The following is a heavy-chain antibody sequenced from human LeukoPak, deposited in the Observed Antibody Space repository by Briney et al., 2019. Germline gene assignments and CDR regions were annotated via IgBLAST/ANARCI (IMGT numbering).Heavy chain of an antibody. CDR1: GGSVNSGSYY. V-gene: IGHV4-61*01. D-gene: IGHD1-1*01. CDR3: ARYNWNTWFDP. J-gene: IGHJ5*02. Sequence: KTSETLSLTCTVSGGSVNSGSYYWTWIRQSPGKGLEWIAYIRYSGHTNYNPSLNSRVTISLDTSKNQFSLRLSSVTAADTAVYYCARYNWNTWFDPWGQGTLVTVSS. CDR2: IRYSGHT.